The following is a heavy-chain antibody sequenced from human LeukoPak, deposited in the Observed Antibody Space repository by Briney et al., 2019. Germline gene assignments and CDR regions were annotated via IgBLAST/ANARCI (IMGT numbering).Heavy chain of an antibody. D-gene: IGHD3-3*01. J-gene: IGHJ5*02. CDR1: GFTFSDYY. CDR2: ISSSGSTI. Sequence: PGGSLRLSCAASGFTFSDYYMSWIRQAPGKGLEWVSYISSSGSTIYYADSVKGRFTISRDNAKNSLYLQMNSLRAEDTAVYYCAKSGTIFGVVIRRVGSHRDNWFDPWGQGTLVTVSS. CDR3: AKSGTIFGVVIRRVGSHRDNWFDP. V-gene: IGHV3-11*01.